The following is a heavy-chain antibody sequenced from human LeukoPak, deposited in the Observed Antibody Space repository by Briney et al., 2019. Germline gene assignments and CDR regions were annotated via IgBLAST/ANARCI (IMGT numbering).Heavy chain of an antibody. V-gene: IGHV1-46*02. CDR2: INPSDGST. J-gene: IGHJ4*02. D-gene: IGHD1-1*01. CDR1: GYTFNSYK. Sequence: ASVKVSCKASGYTFNSYKMHWVRQAPGQGLEWMGIINPSDGSTGYAQNFQGRVTMTRDTSTSTVYMELSSLRSEDTAVYYCARDGHHWQFDHWGQGTLVTVSS. CDR3: ARDGHHWQFDH.